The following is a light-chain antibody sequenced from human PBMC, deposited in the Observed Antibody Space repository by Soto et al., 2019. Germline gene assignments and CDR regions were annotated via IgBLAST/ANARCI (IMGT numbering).Light chain of an antibody. Sequence: EIIMTQSPATLSVSPGGRATLSCRASQRVSSNLAWYQQKPGQAPRIIIFGASGRATGIPDRFSGSGSGTDFTLTISRLEPEDFAVYYCQQYGSLSWTFGQGTKVDIK. CDR3: QQYGSLSWT. J-gene: IGKJ1*01. V-gene: IGKV3-20*01. CDR1: QRVSSN. CDR2: GAS.